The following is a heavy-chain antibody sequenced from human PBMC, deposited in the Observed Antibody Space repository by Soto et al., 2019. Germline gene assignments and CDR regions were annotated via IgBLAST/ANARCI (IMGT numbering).Heavy chain of an antibody. CDR2: IMPMFGTA. CDR1: GGTFSSHA. D-gene: IGHD3-16*01. J-gene: IGHJ6*01. Sequence: SVKVSCKASGGTFSSHAISWVRQAPGQGLEWMGGIMPMFGTANYALKFQGRVTMTADKSTNIAYMELTSLTSEDTAVYYCARGDDLDYYYTMGGWGRGTTVTVSS. CDR3: ARGDDLDYYYTMGG. V-gene: IGHV1-69*06.